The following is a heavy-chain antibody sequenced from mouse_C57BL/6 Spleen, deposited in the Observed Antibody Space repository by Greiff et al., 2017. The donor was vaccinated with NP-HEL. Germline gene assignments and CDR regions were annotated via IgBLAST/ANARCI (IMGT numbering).Heavy chain of an antibody. Sequence: QVQLKESGPGLVAPSQSLSITCTVSGFSLTSYAISWVRQPPGKGLEWLGVIWTGGGTNYNSALKSRLSISKDNSKSQVFLKMNSLQTDDTARYYCARNFPDYYGSSYDAMDYWGQGTSVTVSS. CDR3: ARNFPDYYGSSYDAMDY. CDR1: GFSLTSYA. J-gene: IGHJ4*01. CDR2: IWTGGGT. D-gene: IGHD1-1*01. V-gene: IGHV2-9-1*01.